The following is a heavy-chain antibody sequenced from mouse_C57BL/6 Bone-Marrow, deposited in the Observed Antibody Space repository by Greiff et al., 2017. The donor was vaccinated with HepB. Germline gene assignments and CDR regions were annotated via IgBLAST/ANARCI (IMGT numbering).Heavy chain of an antibody. CDR3: ARKPFDKPRDYFDY. J-gene: IGHJ2*01. D-gene: IGHD6-1*01. CDR1: GFNIKNTY. CDR2: IDPANGNT. Sequence: EVKLVESVAELVRPGASVKLSCTASGFNIKNTYMHWVKQRPEQGLEWIGRIDPANGNTKYAPKFQGKATITADTSSNTAYLQLSSLTSEDTAIYYCARKPFDKPRDYFDYWGQGTTLTVSS. V-gene: IGHV14-3*01.